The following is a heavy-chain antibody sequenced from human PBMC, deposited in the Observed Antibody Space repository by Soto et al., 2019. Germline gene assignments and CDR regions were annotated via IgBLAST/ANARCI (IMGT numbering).Heavy chain of an antibody. CDR1: GYTFTGYY. CDR2: INPNSGGT. V-gene: IGHV1-2*04. D-gene: IGHD3-22*01. J-gene: IGHJ4*02. Sequence: ASVKVSCKASGYTFTGYYMHWVRQAPGQGLEWMGWINPNSGGTNYAQKFQGWVTMTRDTSISTAYMELSRLRSDDTAVYYCARADDSSGYYRFDYWGQGTLVTVSS. CDR3: ARADDSSGYYRFDY.